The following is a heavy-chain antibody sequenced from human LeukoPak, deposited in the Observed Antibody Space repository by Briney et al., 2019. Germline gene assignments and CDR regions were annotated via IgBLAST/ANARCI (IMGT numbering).Heavy chain of an antibody. V-gene: IGHV3-7*01. Sequence: GGSLRLSCAASGFTFSSYWMSWVRQAPGKGLEWVANIKQDGSEKYYADSVKGRFTISRDNSKNTLYLQMNSLRAEDTAVYYCARGGKRPIAARPVDYWGQGTLVTVSS. CDR2: IKQDGSEK. J-gene: IGHJ4*02. CDR3: ARGGKRPIAARPVDY. D-gene: IGHD6-6*01. CDR1: GFTFSSYW.